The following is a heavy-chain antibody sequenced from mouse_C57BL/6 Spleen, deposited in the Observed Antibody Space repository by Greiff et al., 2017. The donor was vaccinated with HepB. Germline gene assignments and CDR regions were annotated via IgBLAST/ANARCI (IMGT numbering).Heavy chain of an antibody. D-gene: IGHD2-4*01. Sequence: QVHVKQPGAELVKPGASVKLSCKASGYTFTSYWMHWVKQRPGRGLEWIGRIDPNSGGTKYNEKFKSKATLTVDKPSSTAYMQLSSLTSEDSAVYYCARLTYDYDNYAMDYWGQGTSVTVSS. J-gene: IGHJ4*01. CDR3: ARLTYDYDNYAMDY. V-gene: IGHV1-72*01. CDR2: IDPNSGGT. CDR1: GYTFTSYW.